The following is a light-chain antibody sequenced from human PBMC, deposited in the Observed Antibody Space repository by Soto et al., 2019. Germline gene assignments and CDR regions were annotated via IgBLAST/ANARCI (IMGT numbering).Light chain of an antibody. Sequence: QSVLTQSPSASASLGASVKLTCTLTNGHSSYAIAWHQQQPEKGPRYLMKLNSDGSHSKGDGIPDRFSGSSSGAERYLTTSGLQSEDEADYYCQTWGTGIQVFGGGTQLTVL. V-gene: IGLV4-69*01. CDR1: NGHSSYA. CDR2: LNSDGSH. CDR3: QTWGTGIQV. J-gene: IGLJ3*02.